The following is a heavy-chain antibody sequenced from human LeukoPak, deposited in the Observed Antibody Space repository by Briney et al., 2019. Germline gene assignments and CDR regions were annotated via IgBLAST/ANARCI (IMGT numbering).Heavy chain of an antibody. D-gene: IGHD3-9*01. CDR1: GGSISTYY. V-gene: IGHV4-4*07. CDR2: MYTSGTT. CDR3: ARHAAYYDILTGYLTYYYGMDV. J-gene: IGHJ6*02. Sequence: SETLSLTCTVSGGSISTYYWSWIRQPAGKGLEWIGRMYTSGTTKYNPSLKCPVTISVDTSKTKFSLKLSSVTAADTAVYYCARHAAYYDILTGYLTYYYGMDVWGQGTTVTVSS.